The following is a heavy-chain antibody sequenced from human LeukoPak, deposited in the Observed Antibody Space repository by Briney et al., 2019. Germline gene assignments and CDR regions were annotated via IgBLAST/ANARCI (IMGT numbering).Heavy chain of an antibody. CDR2: INTDGSST. J-gene: IGHJ4*02. CDR3: TKDRVWNSFDS. V-gene: IGHV3-74*01. CDR1: EFTFSTYC. Sequence: PGGSLRLSCAASEFTFSTYCMHWVRQAPGKGLVWVSRINTDGSSTTYADSVKGRFTISRDNAKNTLYLQMNSLKNEDTAVYYCTKDRVWNSFDSWGQGTLVTVSS. D-gene: IGHD1-1*01.